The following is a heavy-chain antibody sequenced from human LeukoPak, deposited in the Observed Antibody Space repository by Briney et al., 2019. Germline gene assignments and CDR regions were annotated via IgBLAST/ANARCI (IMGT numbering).Heavy chain of an antibody. V-gene: IGHV1-46*01. J-gene: IGHJ4*02. Sequence: ASVKVSCKASGYTFTSYYMHWVRQAPGQGLEWMGIINPSGGSTSYAQKFQGRVTMTTDTSPSTAYMELRSLRCDDTAVYYCARTSHYVDIAATIPYGIYYFDYWGQGTLVNVSS. CDR2: INPSGGST. CDR1: GYTFTSYY. D-gene: IGHD5-12*01. CDR3: ARTSHYVDIAATIPYGIYYFDY.